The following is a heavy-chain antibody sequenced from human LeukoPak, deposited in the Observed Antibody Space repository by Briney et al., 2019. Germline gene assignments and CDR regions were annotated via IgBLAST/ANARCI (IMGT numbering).Heavy chain of an antibody. CDR3: AKDLLGGD. D-gene: IGHD3-16*01. V-gene: IGHV3-23*01. CDR1: GFPFSSYW. J-gene: IGHJ4*02. CDR2: ISGSGGST. Sequence: GGSLRLSCVASGFPFSSYWMTWVRQAPGKGLEWVSAISGSGGSTYYADSVKGRFTISRDNSKNTLYLQMNSLRAEDTAVYYCAKDLLGGDWGQGTLVTVSS.